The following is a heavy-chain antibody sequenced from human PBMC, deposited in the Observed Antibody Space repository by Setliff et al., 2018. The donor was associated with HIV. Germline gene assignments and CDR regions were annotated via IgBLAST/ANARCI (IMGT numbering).Heavy chain of an antibody. D-gene: IGHD6-13*01. CDR2: INHGGST. Sequence: SETLSLTCAVYGGSLGGYYWSWIRQPPGKGLEWIGEINHGGSTNYNPSLKSRVSISGDTSKNQFSLNLTSVTAADTAVYYCARTAPPRIAAPYNDPFDIWGQGTMVTVSS. V-gene: IGHV4-34*01. J-gene: IGHJ3*02. CDR1: GGSLGGYY. CDR3: ARTAPPRIAAPYNDPFDI.